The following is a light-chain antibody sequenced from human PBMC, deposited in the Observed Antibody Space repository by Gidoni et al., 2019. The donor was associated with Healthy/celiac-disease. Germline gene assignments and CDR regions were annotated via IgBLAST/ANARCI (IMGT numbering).Light chain of an antibody. Sequence: QSARTQPAPVSGSPGQSITISCTRPSSDVGGYNYVSWYQQNPGKAPNLMIYEVSNRPSGVSNRFSGSKSGNTASLTISGLQAEDEADYYCSSYTSSSSVVFGGGTKLTVL. CDR3: SSYTSSSSVV. CDR2: EVS. J-gene: IGLJ2*01. V-gene: IGLV2-14*01. CDR1: SSDVGGYNY.